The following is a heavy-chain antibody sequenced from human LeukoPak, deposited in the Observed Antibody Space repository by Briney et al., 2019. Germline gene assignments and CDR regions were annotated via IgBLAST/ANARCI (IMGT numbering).Heavy chain of an antibody. D-gene: IGHD6-13*01. V-gene: IGHV3-7*03. J-gene: IGHJ4*02. CDR2: IKQDGSEK. CDR3: ARVPSSSWYGWYFDY. Sequence: PGGSLRLSCAASGFTFSSYWMSWVRQAPGKRLGWVANIKQDGSEKYYVDSVKGRFTISRDNAKNSLYLQMNSLRAEDTAVYYCARVPSSSWYGWYFDYWGQGTLVTVSS. CDR1: GFTFSSYW.